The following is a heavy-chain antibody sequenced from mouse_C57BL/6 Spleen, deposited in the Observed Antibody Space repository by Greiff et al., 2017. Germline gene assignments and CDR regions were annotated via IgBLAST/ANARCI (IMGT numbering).Heavy chain of an antibody. Sequence: VQLQQSGAELVRPGTSVKVSCKASGYAFTNYLIEWVKQRPGQGLAWIGVINPGSGGTNYNEKFKGKATLTADKSSSTAYMQLSSLTSEDSAVYFCAGGENLLDYWGQGTTLTVSS. V-gene: IGHV1-54*01. CDR3: AGGENLLDY. CDR2: INPGSGGT. CDR1: GYAFTNYL. J-gene: IGHJ2*01. D-gene: IGHD2-3*01.